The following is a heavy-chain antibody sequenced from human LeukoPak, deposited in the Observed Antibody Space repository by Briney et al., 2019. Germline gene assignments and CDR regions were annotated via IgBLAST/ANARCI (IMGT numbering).Heavy chain of an antibody. Sequence: SVKVSCKASGGTFSSYAISWVRQAPGQGLEWMGRIIPILGIANYAQKFQGRVAITADKSTSTAYMELSSLRSEDTAVYYCARETLPMVRGALAIDYWGQGTLVTVSS. J-gene: IGHJ4*02. V-gene: IGHV1-69*04. D-gene: IGHD3-10*01. CDR1: GGTFSSYA. CDR3: ARETLPMVRGALAIDY. CDR2: IIPILGIA.